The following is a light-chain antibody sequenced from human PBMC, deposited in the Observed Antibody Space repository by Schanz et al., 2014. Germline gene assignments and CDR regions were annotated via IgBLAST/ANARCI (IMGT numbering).Light chain of an antibody. CDR1: QSVSSTY. Sequence: EIVLTQSPGTLSLSPGERATLSCRASQSVSSTYLAWYQQKPGQAPRLLIYGASNRATGIPDRFSGSGSGTDFTLTISRLEPEDFAVYYCQQYGMSPWTFGQGTRVEIK. V-gene: IGKV3-20*01. CDR2: GAS. CDR3: QQYGMSPWT. J-gene: IGKJ1*01.